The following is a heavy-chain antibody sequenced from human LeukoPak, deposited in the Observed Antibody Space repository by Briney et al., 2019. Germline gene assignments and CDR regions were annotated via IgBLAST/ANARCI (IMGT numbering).Heavy chain of an antibody. V-gene: IGHV4-59*12. CDR3: AMSVLGVPGLFLGY. J-gene: IGHJ4*02. CDR1: GGSISSYY. D-gene: IGHD3-10*01. Sequence: SETLSLTCTVSGGSISSYYWSWIRQPPGKGLEWIGYIYYSGSTNYNPSLKSRVTISVDTSKNQFSLKLSSVTAADTAVYYCAMSVLGVPGLFLGYWGQGTLVTVSS. CDR2: IYYSGST.